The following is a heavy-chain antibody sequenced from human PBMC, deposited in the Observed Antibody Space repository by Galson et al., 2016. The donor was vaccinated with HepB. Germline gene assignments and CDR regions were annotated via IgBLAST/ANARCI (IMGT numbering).Heavy chain of an antibody. D-gene: IGHD4-17*01. CDR3: ARGGGPTLTQVGGV. V-gene: IGHV4-4*07. Sequence: EPLSLTCAVSGVSVKDYYWNWIRQSAGKGLEWIGRIYGSGSTTYNPSLRGRVTMSIDTSKSQFSLWLTSLTAADTAVYYCARGGGPTLTQVGGVWGKGTTVTVSS. J-gene: IGHJ6*04. CDR1: GVSVKDYY. CDR2: IYGSGST.